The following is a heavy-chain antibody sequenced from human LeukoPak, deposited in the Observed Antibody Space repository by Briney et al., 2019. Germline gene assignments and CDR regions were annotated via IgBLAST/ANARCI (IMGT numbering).Heavy chain of an antibody. CDR2: ISGSGGST. V-gene: IGHV3-23*01. CDR3: AKDRAGTQWFDP. D-gene: IGHD6-19*01. J-gene: IGHJ5*02. Sequence: GSLRLSCAASGFTFSSYAMSWVRQAPGKGLEWVSAISGSGGSTYYADSVKGRFTISRDNSKNTLYLQMNSLRAEDTAVYYCAKDRAGTQWFDPWGQGTLVTVSS. CDR1: GFTFSSYA.